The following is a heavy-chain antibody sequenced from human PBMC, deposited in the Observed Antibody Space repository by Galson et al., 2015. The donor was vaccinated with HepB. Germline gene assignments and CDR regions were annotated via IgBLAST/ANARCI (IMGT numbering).Heavy chain of an antibody. J-gene: IGHJ4*02. V-gene: IGHV3-30*18. CDR3: AKDPYLYSAPAGTMAGFDY. Sequence: SLRLSCAASGFTFSNYGMHWVRQAPGKGLEWVAVISYDGSNKYYADFVKGRFTISRDNSKNTLYLQMNSLRAEDTALYYCAKDPYLYSAPAGTMAGFDYWGQGTLVTVSS. CDR2: ISYDGSNK. CDR1: GFTFSNYG. D-gene: IGHD6-19*01.